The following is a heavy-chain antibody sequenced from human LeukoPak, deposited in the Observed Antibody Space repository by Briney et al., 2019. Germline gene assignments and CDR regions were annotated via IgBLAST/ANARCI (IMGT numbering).Heavy chain of an antibody. Sequence: PSETLSLTCTVSGGSISSGSYYWSWIRQPPGKGLEWIGYIYYSGSTNYNPSLKSRVTISVDTSKNQFSLKLSSVTAADTAVYYCARGVHYYDSSGYWNYYYYMDVWGKGTTVTVSS. D-gene: IGHD3-22*01. V-gene: IGHV4-61*01. CDR3: ARGVHYYDSSGYWNYYYYMDV. J-gene: IGHJ6*03. CDR2: IYYSGST. CDR1: GGSISSGSYY.